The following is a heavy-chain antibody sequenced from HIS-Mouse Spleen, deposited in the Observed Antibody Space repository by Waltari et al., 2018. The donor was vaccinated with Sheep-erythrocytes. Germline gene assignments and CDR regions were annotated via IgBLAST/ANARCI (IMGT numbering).Heavy chain of an antibody. V-gene: IGHV3-21*01. Sequence: EVQLVESGGGLVKPGGPLRLSCAASGFTFSSYSRNWVRKAPGKGLEWVSSISSSSSYITYADSVKGRFTISRDNAKNSLYLQMNSLRAEDTAVYYCARVASGATFDYWGQGTLVTVSS. CDR1: GFTFSSYS. J-gene: IGHJ4*02. CDR2: ISSSSSYI. D-gene: IGHD1-26*01. CDR3: ARVASGATFDY.